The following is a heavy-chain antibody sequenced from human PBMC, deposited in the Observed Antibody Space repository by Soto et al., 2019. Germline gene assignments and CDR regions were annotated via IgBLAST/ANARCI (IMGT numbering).Heavy chain of an antibody. D-gene: IGHD3-3*01. Sequence: TLSLSCAASGFTFSSYAMSWVRQAPGKGLEWVSAISGSGGSTYYADSVKGRFTISRDNSKNTLYLQMNSLRAEDTAVYYCAKEGITIFGVVIHYYFDYWGQGTLVTVSS. CDR3: AKEGITIFGVVIHYYFDY. V-gene: IGHV3-23*01. CDR1: GFTFSSYA. J-gene: IGHJ4*02. CDR2: ISGSGGST.